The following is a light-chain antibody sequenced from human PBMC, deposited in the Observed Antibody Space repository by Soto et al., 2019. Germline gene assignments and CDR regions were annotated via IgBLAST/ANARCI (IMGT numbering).Light chain of an antibody. J-gene: IGKJ1*01. CDR3: KEYDNWPPEGT. V-gene: IGKV3-15*01. CDR2: GAS. CDR1: QSVSIN. Sequence: TVLTQSPATLSVSPGERASLSCRASQSVSINLAWYQQKPGQAPRLLIYGASTRATGIPGRFSGSGSGTAFPLIINPAQLEDSAVYYEKEYDNWPPEGTFGQGTKVEV.